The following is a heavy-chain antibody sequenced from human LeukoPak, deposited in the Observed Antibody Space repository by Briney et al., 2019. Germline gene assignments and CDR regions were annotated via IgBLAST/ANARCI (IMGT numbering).Heavy chain of an antibody. CDR1: GGSISSYY. V-gene: IGHV4-59*01. CDR2: IYYSGST. D-gene: IGHD3-10*01. Sequence: PSETLSLTCTVSGGSISSYYWSWIRQPPGKGLEGIGYIYYSGSTNYNPSLKSRVTISVDTSKNQFSLKLSSVTAADTAVYYCARDYYFGGNWFDPWGQGTLVTVSS. CDR3: ARDYYFGGNWFDP. J-gene: IGHJ5*02.